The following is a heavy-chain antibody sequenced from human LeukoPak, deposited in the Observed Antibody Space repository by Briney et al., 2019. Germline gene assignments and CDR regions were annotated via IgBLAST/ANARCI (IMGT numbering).Heavy chain of an antibody. D-gene: IGHD3-16*02. V-gene: IGHV4-31*03. J-gene: IGHJ4*02. CDR2: IYYSGST. CDR3: ARAAGDYVWGSYRGPDY. Sequence: SETLSLTCTVSGGFISSGGYYWSWIRQHPGKGLEWIGYIYYSGSTYYNPSLKSRVTISVDTSKNQFSLKLSSVTAADTAVYYCARAAGDYVWGSYRGPDYWGQGTLVTVSS. CDR1: GGFISSGGYY.